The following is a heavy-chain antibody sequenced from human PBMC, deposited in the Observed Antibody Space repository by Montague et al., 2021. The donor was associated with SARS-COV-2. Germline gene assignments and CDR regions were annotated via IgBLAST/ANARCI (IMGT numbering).Heavy chain of an antibody. CDR3: AKDQFVYYFWSGYGTIDY. D-gene: IGHD3-3*01. V-gene: IGHV3-23*01. J-gene: IGHJ4*02. CDR1: GFTFSSYA. Sequence: SLRLSCAASGFTFSSYAMSWVRQAPGKGLEWVSAISGIGGSTYYADSVKGRFTISRDNSKNTLYLQMNSLRAEDTAVYYCAKDQFVYYFWSGYGTIDYWGQGTLVTVSS. CDR2: ISGIGGST.